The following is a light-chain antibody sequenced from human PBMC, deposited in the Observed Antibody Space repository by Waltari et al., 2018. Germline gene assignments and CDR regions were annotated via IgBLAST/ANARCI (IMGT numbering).Light chain of an antibody. CDR3: AAWDDTLSDPWV. Sequence: QSVLTQPPSASGTPGQRLTLPCPGSGPNSRSNYVYWYQHLPGTAPKRLIYRGNQRPSGVPDRFSGSKTGTSASLAISGLRSEDEADYYCAAWDDTLSDPWVFGGGTKLTVL. CDR2: RGN. V-gene: IGLV1-47*01. J-gene: IGLJ3*02. CDR1: GPNSRSNY.